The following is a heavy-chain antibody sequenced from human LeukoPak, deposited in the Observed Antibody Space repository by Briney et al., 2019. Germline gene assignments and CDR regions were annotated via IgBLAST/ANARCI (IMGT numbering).Heavy chain of an antibody. CDR3: TRADIAAAGSWFDP. J-gene: IGHJ5*02. CDR1: GFTFGDYA. V-gene: IGHV3-49*03. Sequence: PGGSLRLSCTASGFTFGDYAMSWFRQAPGKGLEWVGFIRSKAYGGTTEYAASVKGRFTISRDDSKSIAYLQMNSLKTEDTAVYYCTRADIAAAGSWFDPWGQGTLVTVSS. D-gene: IGHD6-13*01. CDR2: IRSKAYGGTT.